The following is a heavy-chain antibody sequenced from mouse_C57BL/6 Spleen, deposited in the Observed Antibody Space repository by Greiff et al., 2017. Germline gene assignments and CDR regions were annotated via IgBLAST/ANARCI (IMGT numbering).Heavy chain of an antibody. CDR1: GFTFSDYY. V-gene: IGHV5-16*01. CDR3: ARAGLGQGAMDY. J-gene: IGHJ4*01. CDR2: INYDGSST. Sequence: EVKLVESEGGLVQPGSSMKLSCTASGFTFSDYYMAWVRQVPEKGLEWVANINYDGSSTYYLDSLKSRFIISRDNAKNILYLPTSSLKSEDTSTYYCARAGLGQGAMDYWGQGTSVTVSS. D-gene: IGHD4-1*01.